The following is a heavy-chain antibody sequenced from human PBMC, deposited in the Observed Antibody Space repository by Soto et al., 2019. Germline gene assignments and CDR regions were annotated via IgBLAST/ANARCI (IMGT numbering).Heavy chain of an antibody. CDR1: GLCFSSYA. D-gene: IGHD6-19*01. V-gene: IGHV3-23*01. J-gene: IGHJ4*02. CDR2: ISGSGGST. Sequence: PGGSLRLSCGASGLCFSSYAMNWVRQAPGKGLEWVSAISGSGGSTYYADSVKGRFTISRDNSKNTLYLQMNSLRAEDTAVYYCAKARFRDSSMFLPAYWGQGTPVTSPQ. CDR3: AKARFRDSSMFLPAY.